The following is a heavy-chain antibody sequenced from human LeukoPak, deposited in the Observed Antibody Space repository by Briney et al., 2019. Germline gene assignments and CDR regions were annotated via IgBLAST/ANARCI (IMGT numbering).Heavy chain of an antibody. CDR1: GFTVSSNY. V-gene: IGHV3-53*01. Sequence: PGGSLRLSCAASGFTVSSNYMSWVRQAPGKGLEWVSVIYSGGTTYYADSVKGRFAISRDKSKNTLYLQMNSLRAEDTAVYYCAKPVTVSSPFDYWGQGTLVSVSS. J-gene: IGHJ4*02. D-gene: IGHD3-10*01. CDR3: AKPVTVSSPFDY. CDR2: IYSGGTT.